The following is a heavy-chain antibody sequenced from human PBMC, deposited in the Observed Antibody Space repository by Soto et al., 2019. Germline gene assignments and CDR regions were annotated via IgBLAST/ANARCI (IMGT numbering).Heavy chain of an antibody. CDR2: ISAYNGNT. J-gene: IGHJ5*02. CDR1: GYTFTSYG. D-gene: IGHD2-21*02. Sequence: ASVKVSCKASGYTFTSYGISWVRQAPGQGLEWMGWISAYNGNTNYAQKLQGRVTMTTDTSTSTAYMELRSLRSDDTAVYYCARSGILGFSPKRTPRRNQFDPWGQGTLVTVSS. V-gene: IGHV1-18*04. CDR3: ARSGILGFSPKRTPRRNQFDP.